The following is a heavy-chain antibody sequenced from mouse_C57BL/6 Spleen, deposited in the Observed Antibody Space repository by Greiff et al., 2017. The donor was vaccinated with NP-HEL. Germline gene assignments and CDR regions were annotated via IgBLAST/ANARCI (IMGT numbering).Heavy chain of an antibody. CDR2: INPNNGGT. J-gene: IGHJ4*01. V-gene: IGHV1-26*01. CDR3: ARWILYAMDY. CDR1: GYTFTDYY. Sequence: VQLQQSGPELVKPGASVKISCKASGYTFTDYYMNWVKQSHGKSLEWIGDINPNNGGTSYNQKFKGKATLTVDKSSSTAYMELRSLTSEDSAVYYCARWILYAMDYWGQGTSVTVSS.